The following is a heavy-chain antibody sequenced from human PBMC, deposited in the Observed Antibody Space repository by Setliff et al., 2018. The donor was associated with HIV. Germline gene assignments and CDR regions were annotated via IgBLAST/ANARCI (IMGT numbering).Heavy chain of an antibody. D-gene: IGHD3-10*01. Sequence: SETLSLTCNVSGGSISGSSYYWGWIRQPPGKGLEWIGSIYHSGSASHNPSLKSRITISVDTSKNQFSLTLRSVTAADTAVYYCASPYGSGSYFYYWGQGTLVTVSS. CDR3: ASPYGSGSYFYY. V-gene: IGHV4-39*01. CDR1: GGSISGSSYY. J-gene: IGHJ4*02. CDR2: IYHSGSA.